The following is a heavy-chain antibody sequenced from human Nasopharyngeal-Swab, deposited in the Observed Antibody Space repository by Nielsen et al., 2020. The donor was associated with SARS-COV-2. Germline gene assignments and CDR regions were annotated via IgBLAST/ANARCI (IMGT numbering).Heavy chain of an antibody. CDR3: AREEEEGTVPNNWFDP. CDR2: INHSGST. J-gene: IGHJ5*02. D-gene: IGHD4-17*01. CDR1: GGSFSGYY. V-gene: IGHV4-34*01. Sequence: SETLSLTCAVYGGSFSGYYWSWIRQPPGKGLEWIGEINHSGSTNYNPSLKSRVTISVDTSKNQFSLKLSSVTAADTAVYYCAREEEEGTVPNNWFDPWGQGTLVTDSS.